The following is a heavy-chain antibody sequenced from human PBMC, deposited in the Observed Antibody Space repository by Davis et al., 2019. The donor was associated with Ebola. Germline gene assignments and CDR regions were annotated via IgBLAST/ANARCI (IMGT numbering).Heavy chain of an antibody. J-gene: IGHJ3*02. CDR2: INPSGGST. D-gene: IGHD6-6*01. CDR1: GYTFTSYG. V-gene: IGHV1-46*01. Sequence: ASVKVSCKASGYTFTSYGITWVRQAPGQGLEWMGIINPSGGSTSYAQKFQGRVTMTRDTSTSTVYMELSSLRSEDTAVYYCARGRWVSSSLHDAFDIWGQGTMVTVSS. CDR3: ARGRWVSSSLHDAFDI.